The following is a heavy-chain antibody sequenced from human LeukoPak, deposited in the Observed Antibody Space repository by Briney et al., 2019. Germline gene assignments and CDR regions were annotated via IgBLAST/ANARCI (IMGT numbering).Heavy chain of an antibody. V-gene: IGHV4-61*01. J-gene: IGHJ4*02. CDR3: ARGGPMRRSLSFDY. Sequence: SETLSLTCTVSGGSVSSGSYYWSWIRQPPGKGLEWIGYIYYSGSTNYNPSLKSRVTISVDTSKNQFSLKLSSVTAADTAVYYCARGGPMRRSLSFDYWGQGTLVTVSS. CDR1: GGSVSSGSYY. CDR2: IYYSGST.